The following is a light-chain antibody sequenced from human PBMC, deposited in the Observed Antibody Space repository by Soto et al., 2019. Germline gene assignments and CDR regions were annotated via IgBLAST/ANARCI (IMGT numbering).Light chain of an antibody. V-gene: IGKV1-5*01. CDR1: QSISTW. J-gene: IGKJ1*01. Sequence: DIQMTQSPSTLSAFVGDRLTITCRACQSISTWLAWYQQKPGKAPKLLIYDASSLKSGVPSRFSGSGSGTEFTLTISSLQTDDFATYYCQQYYSSAPSWTFGQGTKVELK. CDR3: QQYYSSAPSWT. CDR2: DAS.